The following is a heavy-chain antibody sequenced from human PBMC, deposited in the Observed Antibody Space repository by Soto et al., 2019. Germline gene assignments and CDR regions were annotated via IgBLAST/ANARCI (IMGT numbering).Heavy chain of an antibody. CDR2: INAGNGNT. CDR1: GYTFTSYA. CDR3: ARDRGIYDFWSGYYTGFYGMDV. D-gene: IGHD3-3*01. Sequence: RASVKVSCKASGYTFTSYAMHWVRQAPGQRLEWMGWINAGNGNTKYSQKFQGRVTITRDTSASTAYMELSSLRSEDTAVYYCARDRGIYDFWSGYYTGFYGMDVWGQGTTVTVSS. J-gene: IGHJ6*02. V-gene: IGHV1-3*01.